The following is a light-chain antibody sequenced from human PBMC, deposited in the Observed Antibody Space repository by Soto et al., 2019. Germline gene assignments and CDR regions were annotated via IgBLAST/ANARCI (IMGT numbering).Light chain of an antibody. CDR2: EVS. CDR1: SSDVGSYNR. J-gene: IGLJ1*01. V-gene: IGLV2-18*02. CDR3: NSYTGSSTYV. Sequence: QSARTQPPSVSGSPGQSVAISCPGTSSDVGSYNRVSWYQQPPGAAPKLMIYEVSNRPSGVPDRFSGSKSGNTASLTISGLQAEDEADYYCNSYTGSSTYVFGTGTKVTVL.